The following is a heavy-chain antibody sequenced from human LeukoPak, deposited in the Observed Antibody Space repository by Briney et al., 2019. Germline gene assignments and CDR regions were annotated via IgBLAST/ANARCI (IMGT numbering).Heavy chain of an antibody. CDR3: AREGLWATGFDY. Sequence: GGPLRLSCAASGFTFSSYWMSWLRQAPGKGLECVANIKQDGSEKYYVDSMKGRFTISRDNAKNSLYLQMNSLRAEDTAVYYCAREGLWATGFDYWGQGTLVTVSS. CDR2: IKQDGSEK. V-gene: IGHV3-7*01. J-gene: IGHJ4*02. D-gene: IGHD1-26*01. CDR1: GFTFSSYW.